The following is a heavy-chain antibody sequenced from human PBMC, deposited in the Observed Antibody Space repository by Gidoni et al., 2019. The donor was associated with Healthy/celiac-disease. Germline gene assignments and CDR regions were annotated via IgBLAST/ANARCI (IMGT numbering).Heavy chain of an antibody. CDR1: VFTFSSYW. Sequence: EVQLVESGGGLVQPGGSLRLSCAASVFTFSSYWMSWVRQAPGKGLEWVANIKQDGSEKYYVDSVKGRFTISRDNAKNSLYLQMNSLRAEDTAVYYCARDQMYPTTVTTLWGDYWGQGTLVTVSS. J-gene: IGHJ4*02. V-gene: IGHV3-7*01. CDR2: IKQDGSEK. CDR3: ARDQMYPTTVTTLWGDY. D-gene: IGHD4-17*01.